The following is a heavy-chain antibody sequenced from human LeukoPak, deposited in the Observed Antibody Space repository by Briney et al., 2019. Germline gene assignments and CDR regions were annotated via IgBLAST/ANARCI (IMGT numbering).Heavy chain of an antibody. Sequence: SETLSLTCAVYGGSFSGYYWSRIRQPPGKGLEWIGEINHSGSTNYNPSLKSRVTISVDTSKNQFSLKLSSVTAADTAVYYCARLLKLAAAGRKAFDPWGQGALVSVSS. J-gene: IGHJ5*02. CDR1: GGSFSGYY. CDR2: INHSGST. D-gene: IGHD6-13*01. V-gene: IGHV4-34*01. CDR3: ARLLKLAAAGRKAFDP.